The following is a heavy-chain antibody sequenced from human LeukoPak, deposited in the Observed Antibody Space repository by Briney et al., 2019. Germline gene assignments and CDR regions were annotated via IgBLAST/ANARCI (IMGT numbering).Heavy chain of an antibody. CDR2: IIPIFGTA. V-gene: IGHV1-69*06. J-gene: IGHJ5*02. Sequence: ASVKVSCKAFGGTFSSYAFNWVRQAPGQGLEWMGGIIPIFGTANYAQKFQGRVTITADKSTNTTYIELSSLRSEDTAVYYCARGLDSSWFDPWGQGTLDTVSS. CDR1: GGTFSSYA. CDR3: ARGLDSSWFDP.